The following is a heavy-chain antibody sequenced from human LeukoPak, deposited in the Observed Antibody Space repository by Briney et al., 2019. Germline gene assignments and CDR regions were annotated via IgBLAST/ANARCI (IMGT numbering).Heavy chain of an antibody. CDR2: ISWNSGTR. V-gene: IGHV3-9*01. CDR1: GFTYSDYW. D-gene: IGHD3-10*01. CDR3: ARDRGLTAYYFDF. J-gene: IGHJ4*02. Sequence: GGSLRLSCVASGFTYSDYWMSWVRQGPGKGLEWVSGISWNSGTRGYADSVKGRFTISRDNARNSLYLQMNSLRAEDTALYYCARDRGLTAYYFDFWGQGTLVTVSS.